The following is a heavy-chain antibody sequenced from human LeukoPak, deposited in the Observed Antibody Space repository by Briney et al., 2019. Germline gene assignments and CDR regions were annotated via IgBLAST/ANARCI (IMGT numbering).Heavy chain of an antibody. CDR2: IYYSGST. CDR3: ARSRADEDVVVPAATNPDLLDY. D-gene: IGHD2-2*01. CDR1: GGSISSGGYY. J-gene: IGHJ4*02. Sequence: SETLSLTCTVSGGSISSGGYYWSWIRQHPGKGLGWIGYIYYSGSTYYNPSLKSRVTISVDTSKNQFSLKLSSVTAADTAVYYCARSRADEDVVVPAATNPDLLDYWGQGTLVTVSS. V-gene: IGHV4-31*03.